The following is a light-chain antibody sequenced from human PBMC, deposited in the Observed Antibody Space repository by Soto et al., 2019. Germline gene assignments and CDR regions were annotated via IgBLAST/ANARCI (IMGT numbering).Light chain of an antibody. J-gene: IGKJ4*01. V-gene: IGKV3-20*01. Sequence: EIVLTQSPGTLSLSPGERATLSFMASQSVSTSFLAWFQQKPGQAPRLLIYGASSRATGIPDRFSGSGSGTDFTLTVSRLEPEDFAVYHCQQYETSPFTFGGGTKVDIK. CDR2: GAS. CDR1: QSVSTSF. CDR3: QQYETSPFT.